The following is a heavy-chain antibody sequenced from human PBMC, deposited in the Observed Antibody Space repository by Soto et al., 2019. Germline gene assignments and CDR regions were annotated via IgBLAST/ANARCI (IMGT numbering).Heavy chain of an antibody. D-gene: IGHD2-15*01. J-gene: IGHJ6*03. CDR2: IWYDGSNK. Sequence: GGSLRLSCAASGFNFSSYGMHWVRQAPGKGLEWVAVIWYDGSNKYYADSVKGRFTISRDNSKNTLYLQMNSLRAEDTAVYYCARASGDGGSKGYYMDVWGKGTTVTVSS. CDR3: ARASGDGGSKGYYMDV. V-gene: IGHV3-33*01. CDR1: GFNFSSYG.